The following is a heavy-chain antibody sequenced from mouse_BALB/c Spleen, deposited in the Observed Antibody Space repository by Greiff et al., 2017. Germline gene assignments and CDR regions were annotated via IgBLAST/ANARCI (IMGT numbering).Heavy chain of an antibody. D-gene: IGHD3-2*02. CDR3: ARDLRLGAWFAY. CDR2: ISYDGSN. Sequence: EVQLQESGPGLVKPSQSLSLTCSVTGYSITSGYYWNWIRQFPGNKLEWMGYISYDGSNNYNPSLKNRISITRDTSKNQFFLKLNSVTTEDTATYYCARDLRLGAWFAYWGQGTLVTVSA. V-gene: IGHV3-6*02. J-gene: IGHJ3*01. CDR1: GYSITSGYY.